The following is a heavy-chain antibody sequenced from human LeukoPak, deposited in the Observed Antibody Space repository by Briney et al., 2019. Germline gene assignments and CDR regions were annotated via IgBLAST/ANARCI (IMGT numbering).Heavy chain of an antibody. CDR1: GFTFSNYW. V-gene: IGHV3-7*01. CDR2: IKQDGSEK. J-gene: IGHJ4*02. CDR3: ARDDDWNYEDY. Sequence: GGSLRLSCAASGFTFSNYWMSWVRQAPGKGLEWVANIKQDGSEKYYVDSVKGRFTISRDNAKNSLYLQMNSLRAEDTAVYYCARDDDWNYEDYWGQGTLVTVSS. D-gene: IGHD1-7*01.